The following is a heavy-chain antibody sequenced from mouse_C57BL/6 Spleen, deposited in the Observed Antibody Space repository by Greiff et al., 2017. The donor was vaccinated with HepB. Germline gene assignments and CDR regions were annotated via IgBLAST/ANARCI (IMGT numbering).Heavy chain of an antibody. D-gene: IGHD4-1*01. CDR2: IYPGDGDT. V-gene: IGHV1-82*01. Sequence: QVQLQQSGPELVKPGASVKISCKASGYAFSSSWMNWVKQRPGKGLEWIGRIYPGDGDTNYNGKFKGKATLTADKSSSTAYMQLSSLTSEDSAVYFCARGPRLGQMDYWGQGTSVTVSS. J-gene: IGHJ4*01. CDR3: ARGPRLGQMDY. CDR1: GYAFSSSW.